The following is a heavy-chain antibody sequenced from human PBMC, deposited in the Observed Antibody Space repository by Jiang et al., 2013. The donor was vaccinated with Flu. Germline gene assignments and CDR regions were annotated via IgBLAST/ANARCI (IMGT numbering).Heavy chain of an antibody. Sequence: GSGLVKPSQTLSLTCTVSGGSISSGGYYWSWIRQHPGKGLEWIGYIYYSGSTYYNPSLKSRVTISVDTSKNQFSLKLSSVTAADTAVYYCAIPHINKHTSWGYDSSDDAFDIWGQGTMVTVSS. CDR2: IYYSGST. D-gene: IGHD3-22*01. V-gene: IGHV4-31*03. CDR3: AIPHINKHTSWGYDSSDDAFDI. CDR1: GGSISSGGYY. J-gene: IGHJ3*02.